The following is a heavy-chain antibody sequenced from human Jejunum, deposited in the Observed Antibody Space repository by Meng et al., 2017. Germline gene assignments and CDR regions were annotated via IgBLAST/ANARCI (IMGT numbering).Heavy chain of an antibody. CDR2: IFDGGST. CDR3: ARAGRCCSGYAFDY. J-gene: IGHJ4*02. V-gene: IGHV4-39*07. D-gene: IGHD5-12*01. CDR1: GGSISSPLDY. Sequence: SETLSLTCSVSGGSISSPLDYWGWIRQPPGKGLEWIGTIFDGGSTYYNASLKSRVTISIDTSKNQFSLRLTSVTAADTAVYFCARAGRCCSGYAFDYWGQGTLVTVSS.